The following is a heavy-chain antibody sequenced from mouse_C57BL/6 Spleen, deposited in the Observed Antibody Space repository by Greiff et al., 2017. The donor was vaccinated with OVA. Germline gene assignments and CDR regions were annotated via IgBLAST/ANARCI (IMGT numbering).Heavy chain of an antibody. Sequence: VQLQQSGAELVRPGASVTLSCKASGYTFTDYEMHWVKQTPVHGLEWIGAIDPETGGTAYNHKFKGKAILTADKSSSTAYMELRSLTSEDSAVYYCTRSTHYYAMDYWGQGTSVTVSS. D-gene: IGHD2-1*01. V-gene: IGHV1-15*01. CDR1: GYTFTDYE. CDR2: IDPETGGT. CDR3: TRSTHYYAMDY. J-gene: IGHJ4*01.